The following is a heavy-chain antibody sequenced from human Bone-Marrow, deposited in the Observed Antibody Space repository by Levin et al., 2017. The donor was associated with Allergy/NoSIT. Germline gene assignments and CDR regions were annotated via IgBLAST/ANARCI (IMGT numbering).Heavy chain of an antibody. J-gene: IGHJ4*02. CDR1: GFTFSSYG. CDR2: IWYDGSNK. D-gene: IGHD7-27*01. V-gene: IGHV3-33*01. CDR3: AGVTGDRDY. Sequence: GESLKISCAASGFTFSSYGMHWVRQAPGKGLEWVAVIWYDGSNKYYADSVKGRFTISRDNSKNTLYLQMNSLRAEDTAVYYCAGVTGDRDYWGQGTLVTVSS.